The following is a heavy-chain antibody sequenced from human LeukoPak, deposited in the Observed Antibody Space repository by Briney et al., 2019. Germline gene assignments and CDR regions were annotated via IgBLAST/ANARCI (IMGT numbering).Heavy chain of an antibody. CDR1: GGSFSGYY. V-gene: IGHV4-34*01. D-gene: IGHD3-3*01. J-gene: IGHJ5*02. CDR3: ARNPYKLRLPNWFDP. CDR2: INHSGST. Sequence: SETLSLTCAVYGGSFSGYYWSWIRQPPGKGLEWIGEINHSGSTNYNPSLKSRVTISVDTSKNQFSLKLSSVTAADTAVYYCARNPYKLRLPNWFDPWGQGTLVTVSS.